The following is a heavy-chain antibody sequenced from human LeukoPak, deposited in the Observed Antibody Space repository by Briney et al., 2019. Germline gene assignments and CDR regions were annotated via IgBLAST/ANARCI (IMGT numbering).Heavy chain of an antibody. V-gene: IGHV3-15*01. CDR1: GFILSNAW. Sequence: PGGSLRLSCAPSGFILSNAWMNWVRQAPGKGLEWVGHIQTKAAGGTTDYAAPVKGRFTISRDDSRNTVYLQMNSLKTEDTAMYYCTTGGYSYHYLYVNWGQGALVSVSS. CDR2: IQTKAAGGTT. CDR3: TTGGYSYHYLYVN. J-gene: IGHJ4*02. D-gene: IGHD5-18*01.